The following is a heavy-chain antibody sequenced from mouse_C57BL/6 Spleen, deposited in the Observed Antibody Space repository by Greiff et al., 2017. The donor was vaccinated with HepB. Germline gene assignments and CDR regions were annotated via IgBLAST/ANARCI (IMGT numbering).Heavy chain of an antibody. V-gene: IGHV1-52*01. CDR3: ARSGITTGAMDY. CDR2: IDPSDSET. Sequence: QVQLQQPGAELVRPGSSVKLSCKASGYTFTSYWMHWVKQRPIQGLEWIGNIDPSDSETHYNQKFKDKATLTVDKSSSTAYMQLSSLTSEDSAVYYCARSGITTGAMDYWGQGTSVTVSS. CDR1: GYTFTSYW. J-gene: IGHJ4*01. D-gene: IGHD1-1*01.